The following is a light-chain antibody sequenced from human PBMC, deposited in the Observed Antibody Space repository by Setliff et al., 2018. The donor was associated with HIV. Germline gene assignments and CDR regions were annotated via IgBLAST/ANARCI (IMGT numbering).Light chain of an antibody. V-gene: IGLV2-14*01. J-gene: IGLJ1*01. CDR1: SSDVGDYDF. Sequence: QSVLTQPASVSGSPGQSVTISCTGTSSDVGDYDFVSWFQQHPGKAPKLMIYEVSNRPSGVSNRFSGSKSSNTASLTISGLQAEDEADYYCNSYTGSSTGYVFGTGTKVTVL. CDR2: EVS. CDR3: NSYTGSSTGYV.